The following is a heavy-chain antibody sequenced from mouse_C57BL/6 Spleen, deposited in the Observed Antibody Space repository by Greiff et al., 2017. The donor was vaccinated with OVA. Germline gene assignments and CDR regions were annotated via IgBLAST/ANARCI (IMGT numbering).Heavy chain of an antibody. D-gene: IGHD2-5*01. Sequence: VQLQQPGAELVMPGASVKLSCKASGYTFTSYWMHWVKQRPGQGLEWIGEIDPSDSYTNYNQKFKGKSTLTVDKSSSTAYMQLSSLTSEDSAVYYCARGPYSTYFDYWGQGTTLTVSS. CDR2: IDPSDSYT. V-gene: IGHV1-69*01. J-gene: IGHJ2*01. CDR3: ARGPYSTYFDY. CDR1: GYTFTSYW.